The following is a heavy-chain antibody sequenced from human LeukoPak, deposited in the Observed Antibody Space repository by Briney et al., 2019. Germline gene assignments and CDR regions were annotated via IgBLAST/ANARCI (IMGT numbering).Heavy chain of an antibody. CDR3: ARDRPMGAVDY. Sequence: SETLSLTCTVSNYSIDSAYYWGWVRQSPGKGLEWIGSVSERGNTYSNPSLRNRVTMSVDTSKNQFSLKLSSVAAADTAVYYCARDRPMGAVDYWGQGTLVTVSS. D-gene: IGHD3-10*01. CDR1: NYSIDSAYY. J-gene: IGHJ4*02. CDR2: VSERGNT. V-gene: IGHV4-38-2*02.